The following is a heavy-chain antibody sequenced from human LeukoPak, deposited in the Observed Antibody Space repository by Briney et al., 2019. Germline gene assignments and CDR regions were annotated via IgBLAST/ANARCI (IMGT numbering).Heavy chain of an antibody. Sequence: GGSLRLSCAASGFTFSSYSMNWVRQAPGKGLEWVPYISSSSSTIYYADSVKGRFTISRDNAKNSLYLQMNSLRAEDTAVYYCARDRPRGVAAAGFDYWGQGTLVTVSS. CDR2: ISSSSSTI. CDR1: GFTFSSYS. D-gene: IGHD6-13*01. CDR3: ARDRPRGVAAAGFDY. J-gene: IGHJ4*02. V-gene: IGHV3-48*01.